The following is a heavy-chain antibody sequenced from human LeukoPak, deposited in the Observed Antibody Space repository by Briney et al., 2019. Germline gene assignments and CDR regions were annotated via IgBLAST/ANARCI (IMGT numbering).Heavy chain of an antibody. D-gene: IGHD6-19*01. CDR2: ISSNGGST. Sequence: GGSLRLSCAASGFTFCSYAMHWVRQAPGKGLEYVSAISSNGGSTYYANSVKGRFTISRDNSKNTLYLQMGSLRAEDMAVYYCARGFSSNPDYWGQGTLVTVST. CDR3: ARGFSSNPDY. J-gene: IGHJ4*02. CDR1: GFTFCSYA. V-gene: IGHV3-64*01.